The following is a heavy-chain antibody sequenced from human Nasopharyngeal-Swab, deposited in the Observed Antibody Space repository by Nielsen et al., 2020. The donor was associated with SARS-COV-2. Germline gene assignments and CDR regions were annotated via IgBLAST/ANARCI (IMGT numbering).Heavy chain of an antibody. Sequence: SETLSLTCTVSGGSVSSYYWSWIRQPPGKGLEWIGFIYYSGSTNYNPSLESRVTISVDTSKNQFSLKLSSVTAADTAVYYCPCGANRYQFDYWGQGTLVTVSS. CDR3: PCGANRYQFDY. J-gene: IGHJ4*02. CDR1: GGSVSSYY. CDR2: IYYSGST. D-gene: IGHD4/OR15-4a*01. V-gene: IGHV4-59*02.